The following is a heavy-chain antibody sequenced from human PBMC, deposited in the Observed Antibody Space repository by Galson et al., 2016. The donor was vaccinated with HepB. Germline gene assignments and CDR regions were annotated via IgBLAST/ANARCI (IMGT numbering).Heavy chain of an antibody. Sequence: SLRLSCAASGFTFSSYSMNWVRQAPGKGLEWVSSISSSSSYIYYADSVKGRFTISRDNAKNSLYLQMNSLRAEDTAVYYCVRDSHFGAFDIWGQGTMVTVSS. D-gene: IGHD3-10*01. CDR2: ISSSSSYI. V-gene: IGHV3-21*01. CDR1: GFTFSSYS. CDR3: VRDSHFGAFDI. J-gene: IGHJ3*02.